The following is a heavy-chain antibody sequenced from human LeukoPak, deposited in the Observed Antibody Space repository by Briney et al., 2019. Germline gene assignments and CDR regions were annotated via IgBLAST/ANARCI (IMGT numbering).Heavy chain of an antibody. V-gene: IGHV4-59*02. Sequence: SETLSLTCTVSGGSVTTYYWSWIRQPPGKGLEWIGYIYDSGSTNYNPSLKSRVTISEDTSKRQFSLKLRSVAAADTAVYYCARVVGRYCSSTSCYIDYWGQGTLVTVSS. CDR2: IYDSGST. CDR1: GGSVTTYY. J-gene: IGHJ4*02. D-gene: IGHD2-2*02. CDR3: ARVVGRYCSSTSCYIDY.